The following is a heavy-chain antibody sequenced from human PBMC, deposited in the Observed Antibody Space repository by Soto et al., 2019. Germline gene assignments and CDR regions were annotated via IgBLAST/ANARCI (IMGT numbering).Heavy chain of an antibody. CDR3: ARDNDRPQLGGNYYYILDV. D-gene: IGHD1-1*01. V-gene: IGHV1-69*12. Sequence: QVQQEQSGAEVKKPGSSVKVSCKASGGTFRNSAISWVRQAPGQGLEWMGGIMPIFRTPDYAQKFQGRVTITADESTNTAYMELSGLISDDTAVYYCARDNDRPQLGGNYYYILDVWGHGTTVTVSS. CDR2: IMPIFRTP. J-gene: IGHJ6*02. CDR1: GGTFRNSA.